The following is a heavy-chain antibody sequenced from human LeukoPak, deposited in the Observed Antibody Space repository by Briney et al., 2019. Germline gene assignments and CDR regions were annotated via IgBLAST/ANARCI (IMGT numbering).Heavy chain of an antibody. CDR3: ATGVLPSGSYPVDYYYYMDV. CDR2: VDPEDGET. J-gene: IGHJ6*03. V-gene: IGHV1-69-2*01. Sequence: ASVKISCKASGYTFTDYYMHWVQQAPGKGLEWIGRVDPEDGETIYAEKFQGRVTITADTSTDTAYMELSSLRSEDTAVYYCATGVLPSGSYPVDYYYYMDVWGKGTTVTVSS. CDR1: GYTFTDYY. D-gene: IGHD1-26*01.